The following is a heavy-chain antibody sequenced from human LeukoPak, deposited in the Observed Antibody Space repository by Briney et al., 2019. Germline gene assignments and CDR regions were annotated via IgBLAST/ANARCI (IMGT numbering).Heavy chain of an antibody. CDR3: ARGTDTYYYDSSGLMYYFDY. V-gene: IGHV1-69*05. Sequence: GASVKVSCKASGGTFSSYAISWVRQAPGQGLEWMGRIIPIFGTANYAQKFQGRVTITTDESTSTAYMELSSLRSEDTAVYYCARGTDTYYYDSSGLMYYFDYWGQGTLVTVSS. CDR1: GGTFSSYA. CDR2: IIPIFGTA. J-gene: IGHJ4*02. D-gene: IGHD3-22*01.